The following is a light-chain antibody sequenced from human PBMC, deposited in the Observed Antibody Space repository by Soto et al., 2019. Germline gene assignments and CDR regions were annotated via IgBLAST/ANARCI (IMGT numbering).Light chain of an antibody. Sequence: ALPLTQSPSSLSASVGDRVTITCRASQGISSALAWYQQKPGKAPKLLIYDASSLESGVPSRFSGSGSATDFTLTISSLQPEEFATYYCQQFNNYPHFFGGGTKVEIK. J-gene: IGKJ4*01. CDR3: QQFNNYPHF. CDR1: QGISSA. CDR2: DAS. V-gene: IGKV1D-13*01.